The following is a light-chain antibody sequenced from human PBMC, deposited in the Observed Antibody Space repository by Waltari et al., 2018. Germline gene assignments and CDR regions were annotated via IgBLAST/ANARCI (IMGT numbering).Light chain of an antibody. V-gene: IGLV3-19*01. CDR2: DKN. Sequence: SSELTQDPAVSVAMGQTVRITCQGDSLRSYYASWYQQRPGQAPILVIYDKNNRPSGVPDRFSGSSSHNTGSLTNTGAQAEDEASYYCHSRDASGVAGSFGGGTKLTVL. CDR1: SLRSYY. CDR3: HSRDASGVAGS. J-gene: IGLJ2*01.